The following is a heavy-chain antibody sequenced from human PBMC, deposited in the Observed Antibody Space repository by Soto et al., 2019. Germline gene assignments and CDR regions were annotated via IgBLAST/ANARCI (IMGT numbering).Heavy chain of an antibody. Sequence: PSETLSLTCTVSGGSIRSYYWSWIRQPPGKGLEWIGYIYYSGSTKYNPSLKSRVTISVDTSKNQFSLQLSSVSAADTAVYYCARDHYYDSPAYSDYWGQGTLVTVSS. D-gene: IGHD3-22*01. J-gene: IGHJ4*02. CDR1: GGSIRSYY. CDR3: ARDHYYDSPAYSDY. V-gene: IGHV4-59*01. CDR2: IYYSGST.